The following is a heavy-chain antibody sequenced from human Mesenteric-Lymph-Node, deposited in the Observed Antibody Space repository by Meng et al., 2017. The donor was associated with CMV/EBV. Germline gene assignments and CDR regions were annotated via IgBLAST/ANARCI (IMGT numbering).Heavy chain of an antibody. V-gene: IGHV3-13*01. Sequence: GESLKISCAASGFTFSSYDMHWVRQATGKGLEWVSAIGTAGDTYYPGSVKGRFTISRDNAQNSLHLQMNGLRDEDTAVYYCVRDAGWLAHDCWGQGTLVTVSS. D-gene: IGHD3-22*01. J-gene: IGHJ4*02. CDR3: VRDAGWLAHDC. CDR1: GFTFSSYD. CDR2: IGTAGDT.